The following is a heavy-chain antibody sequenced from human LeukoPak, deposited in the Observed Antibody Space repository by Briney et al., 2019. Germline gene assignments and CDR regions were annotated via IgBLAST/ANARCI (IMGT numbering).Heavy chain of an antibody. Sequence: GASVKVSCKASGYTFTGYYMHWVRQAPGQGLEWMGWINPNSGGTNYAQKFQGWVTMTRDTSISTAYMELSRLRSDDTAVYYCERGALLRYFDWLLEGGPNWFDPWGQGTLVTVSS. CDR3: ERGALLRYFDWLLEGGPNWFDP. CDR2: INPNSGGT. J-gene: IGHJ5*02. CDR1: GYTFTGYY. V-gene: IGHV1-2*04. D-gene: IGHD3-9*01.